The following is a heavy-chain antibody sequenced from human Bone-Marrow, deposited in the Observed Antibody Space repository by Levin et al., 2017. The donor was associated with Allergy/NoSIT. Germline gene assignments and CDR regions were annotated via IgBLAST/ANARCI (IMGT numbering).Heavy chain of an antibody. Sequence: PGGSLRLSCVASAFTFNSYWMTWVRQAPGRGLEWVANMNQDGSEIYYVDSMRGRFTISRDNAKNSLYLQMNSLRAEDTAVYYCVRGIITSPGMDVWGQGTTVTVSS. CDR1: AFTFNSYW. CDR3: VRGIITSPGMDV. CDR2: MNQDGSEI. D-gene: IGHD3-10*01. V-gene: IGHV3-7*01. J-gene: IGHJ6*02.